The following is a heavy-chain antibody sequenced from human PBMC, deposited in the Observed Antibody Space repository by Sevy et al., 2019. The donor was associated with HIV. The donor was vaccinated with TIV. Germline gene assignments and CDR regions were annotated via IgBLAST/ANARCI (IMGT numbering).Heavy chain of an antibody. V-gene: IGHV3-23*01. Sequence: GGSLRLSCAASGFTFGTYAMNWVRQAPGKGLEWVSAISGSGGSTYNADSLKGRFTISRDNSKNTLYLQMNSLRAEDTAIDYCTKGESIFYDMDVWGRGTTVTVSS. D-gene: IGHD1-26*01. CDR1: GFTFGTYA. CDR2: ISGSGGST. J-gene: IGHJ6*02. CDR3: TKGESIFYDMDV.